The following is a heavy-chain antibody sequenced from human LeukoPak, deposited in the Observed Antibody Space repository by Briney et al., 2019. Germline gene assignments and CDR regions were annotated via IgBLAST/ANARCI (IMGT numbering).Heavy chain of an antibody. Sequence: SETLSLTCTVSGGSIRSGDYSWNWIRQHPGKGLEWIGYIYYSGSTYYNPSLTSRVTMSVDTSKNQFSLKLSSVTAADTAIYYCARDHTETSSLNFRNYYYYGMDIWGQGTTVTVSS. CDR2: IYYSGST. J-gene: IGHJ6*02. D-gene: IGHD4-11*01. CDR1: GGSIRSGDYS. CDR3: ARDHTETSSLNFRNYYYYGMDI. V-gene: IGHV4-31*03.